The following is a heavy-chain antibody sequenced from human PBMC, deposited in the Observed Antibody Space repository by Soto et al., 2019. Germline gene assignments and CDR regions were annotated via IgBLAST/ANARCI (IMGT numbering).Heavy chain of an antibody. CDR1: GFTFSTYA. D-gene: IGHD3-22*01. Sequence: PGGSLRLSCAASGFTFSTYAMSWVRQAPGKGLEWVSAISGSGGSTYYADSVKGRFTISRDNSENTLYLQMTSLRAEDTALYYCAKGLDYYDRSGYSYFAYWGQGTLVTVSS. CDR2: ISGSGGST. V-gene: IGHV3-23*01. CDR3: AKGLDYYDRSGYSYFAY. J-gene: IGHJ4*02.